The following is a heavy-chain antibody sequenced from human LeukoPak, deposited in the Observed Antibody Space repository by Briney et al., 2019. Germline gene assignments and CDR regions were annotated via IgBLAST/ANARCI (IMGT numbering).Heavy chain of an antibody. CDR1: GCTLSSYS. D-gene: IGHD1-26*01. CDR3: ARDIGATTNYYGMDV. V-gene: IGHV3-21*01. CDR2: ISSSSSYI. Sequence: GGSLGLSCAASGCTLSSYSMNRVRQAPGKGRESVSSISSSSSYIYHADSAKGRFTISRDNAKNSLYLQMNSLRAEDTAVYYCARDIGATTNYYGMDVWGQGTTVTVSS. J-gene: IGHJ6*02.